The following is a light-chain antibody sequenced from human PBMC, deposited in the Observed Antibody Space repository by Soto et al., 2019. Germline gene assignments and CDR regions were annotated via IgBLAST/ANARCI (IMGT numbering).Light chain of an antibody. Sequence: DIQMAQSPSILSASVGARVTITCRASQSISSWVSWYQHNPGKAPNLLIHKASHLESGVPSRFSGSGSGTEFTLTISSLQPGDFATYYCQHYNTYPWTFGQGTRWIS. CDR2: KAS. V-gene: IGKV1-5*03. CDR1: QSISSW. CDR3: QHYNTYPWT. J-gene: IGKJ1*01.